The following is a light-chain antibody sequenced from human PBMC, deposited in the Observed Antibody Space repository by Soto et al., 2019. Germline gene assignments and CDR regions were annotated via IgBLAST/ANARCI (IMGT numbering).Light chain of an antibody. CDR1: QSISTW. CDR3: QQYNSYGT. Sequence: DIQMTQSPSTLSESVGDRVTITCRARQSISTWLAWYQQKPGKAPKLLIYDASSLESGVPSRFSGSGSGTEFTLTISSLQPDDFATYYCQQYNSYGTFGQGTKVDIK. J-gene: IGKJ1*01. CDR2: DAS. V-gene: IGKV1-5*01.